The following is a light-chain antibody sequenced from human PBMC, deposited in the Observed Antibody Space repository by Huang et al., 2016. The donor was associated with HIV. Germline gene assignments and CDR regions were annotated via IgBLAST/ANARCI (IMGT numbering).Light chain of an antibody. CDR1: QTVSSS. CDR2: DAS. V-gene: IGKV3-11*01. J-gene: IGKJ2*01. Sequence: EIVLTQSPATLSLSPGERATLSCRASQTVSSSVAWYRQKPGQAPRLLIYDASNRATGIPARFSGTESGTDFTLTISSLETEDFAVYYCQQRINWPPGYTFGRGTKLEIK. CDR3: QQRINWPPGYT.